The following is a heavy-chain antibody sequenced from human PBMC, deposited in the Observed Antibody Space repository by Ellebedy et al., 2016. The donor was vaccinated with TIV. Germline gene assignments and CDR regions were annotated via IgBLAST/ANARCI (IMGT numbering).Heavy chain of an antibody. CDR1: GDSINSYY. Sequence: SETLSLTCTVSGDSINSYYWTWIRQPPGKGLEWIGYIFSSGSTNYNPSLESRVTISIDTSKNQFSLKLSSVTAADTAVFYCARHRWNDELAYEDWFDPWGQGTLVTVSS. D-gene: IGHD1-1*01. CDR2: IFSSGST. J-gene: IGHJ5*02. V-gene: IGHV4-59*08. CDR3: ARHRWNDELAYEDWFDP.